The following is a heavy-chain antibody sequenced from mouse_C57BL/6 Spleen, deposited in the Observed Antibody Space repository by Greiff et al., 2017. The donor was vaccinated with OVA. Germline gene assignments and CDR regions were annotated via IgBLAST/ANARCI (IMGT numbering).Heavy chain of an antibody. CDR2: IDPEDGDT. CDR3: TTMVTTEYYFDY. D-gene: IGHD2-2*01. V-gene: IGHV14-1*01. J-gene: IGHJ2*01. Sequence: EVKVVESGAELVRPGASVKLSCTASGFNIKDYYMHWVKQRPEQGLEWIGRIDPEDGDTEYAPKFQGKATMTADTSSNTADLELSSLTSEDTAVYYCTTMVTTEYYFDYWGQGTTLTVSS. CDR1: GFNIKDYY.